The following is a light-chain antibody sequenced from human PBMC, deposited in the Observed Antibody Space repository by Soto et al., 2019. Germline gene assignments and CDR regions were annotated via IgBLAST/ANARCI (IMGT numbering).Light chain of an antibody. CDR3: QQYATLWT. CDR1: QSMGDW. CDR2: KAS. Sequence: DIQMTQSPSTLSASVGDRVTVTYRASQSMGDWLAWYQQKPGKAPKLLIYKASTLESGVPSRFSGSGSGTEFTLTISSLQPDDSATYYCQQYATLWTFGQGTKVELK. J-gene: IGKJ1*01. V-gene: IGKV1-5*03.